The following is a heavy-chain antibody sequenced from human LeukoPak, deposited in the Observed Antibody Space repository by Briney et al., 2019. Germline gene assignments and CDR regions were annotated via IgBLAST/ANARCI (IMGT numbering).Heavy chain of an antibody. Sequence: ASVKVSCKASGYTCTSYGISWVRQAPGQGLEWMGWISACNGNTNYAQKLQGRVTMTTDTSTSTAYMELRSLRSDDTAVYYCASSIYGDYGSHWGQGTLVTVSS. V-gene: IGHV1-18*04. D-gene: IGHD4-17*01. J-gene: IGHJ4*02. CDR3: ASSIYGDYGSH. CDR2: ISACNGNT. CDR1: GYTCTSYG.